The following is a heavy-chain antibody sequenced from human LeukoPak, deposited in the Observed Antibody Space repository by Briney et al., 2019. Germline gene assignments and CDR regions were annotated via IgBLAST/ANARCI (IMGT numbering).Heavy chain of an antibody. CDR2: IYYSGRT. D-gene: IGHD1-26*01. J-gene: IGHJ4*02. CDR3: ARHSGTYMDY. Sequence: SETLSLTCTVSDGSISGSYWNWIRQPPGKGLEWIGNIYYSGRTDYNPSLKSRVTISVDTSKNQVSLKLTSVTAADTAVYYCARHSGTYMDYWGQGTLVTVSS. CDR1: DGSISGSY. V-gene: IGHV4-59*08.